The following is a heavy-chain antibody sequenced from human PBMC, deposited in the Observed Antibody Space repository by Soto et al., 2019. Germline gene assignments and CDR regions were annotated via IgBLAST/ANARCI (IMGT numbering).Heavy chain of an antibody. Sequence: SETLSLTCTVSGGSISSSTYYWGWIRQPPGKGLEWIAKINYSGSTNYNPSLRSRVSISVDTSKNQFSLRLSSVTAADTAVYYCASQRPTVTTFDYWGQGTLVTVSS. CDR1: GGSISSSTYY. D-gene: IGHD4-17*01. V-gene: IGHV4-39*07. J-gene: IGHJ4*02. CDR2: INYSGST. CDR3: ASQRPTVTTFDY.